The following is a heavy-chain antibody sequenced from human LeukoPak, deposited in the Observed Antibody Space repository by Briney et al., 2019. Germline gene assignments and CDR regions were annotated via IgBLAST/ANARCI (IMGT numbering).Heavy chain of an antibody. CDR1: GYTFTSYY. CDR3: AREGAVAGPSDAFDI. D-gene: IGHD6-19*01. Sequence: ASVKVSCKASGYTFTSYYMHWVRQAPGQGLEWMGIINPSGGSTSYAQKFQGRVTMTRDTSTSTVYMELSSLRSEDTAVYYCAREGAVAGPSDAFDIWGQGTMVTVSS. V-gene: IGHV1-46*01. CDR2: INPSGGST. J-gene: IGHJ3*02.